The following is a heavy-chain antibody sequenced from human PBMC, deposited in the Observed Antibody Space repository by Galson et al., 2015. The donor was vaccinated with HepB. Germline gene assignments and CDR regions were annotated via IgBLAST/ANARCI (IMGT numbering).Heavy chain of an antibody. D-gene: IGHD3-10*01. CDR1: GFTFSNAR. V-gene: IGHV3-15*01. CDR2: VKSKTDGGTT. CDR3: ATGGGYDGSGLYYYGMDV. Sequence: SLRLSCAASGFTFSNARMNWVRQAPGRGLEWVGRVKSKTDGGTTDYAAPVTGRFTISRDDSKNTLYLQMNSLKIEDTAVYYCATGGGYDGSGLYYYGMDVWGQGTTVSVSS. J-gene: IGHJ6*02.